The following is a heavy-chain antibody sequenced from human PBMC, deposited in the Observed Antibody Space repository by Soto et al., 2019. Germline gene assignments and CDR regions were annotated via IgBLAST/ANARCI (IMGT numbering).Heavy chain of an antibody. CDR2: IKQDGSEK. Sequence: GGSLRLSCAASGFTFSSYAMHWVRQAPGKGLEWVANIKQDGSEKYYVDSVKGRFTISRDNAKNSLYLQMNSLRAEDTAVYYCAREGGTIFGVVTAFDYWGQGTLDTVSS. CDR1: GFTFSSYA. CDR3: AREGGTIFGVVTAFDY. D-gene: IGHD3-3*01. V-gene: IGHV3-7*05. J-gene: IGHJ4*02.